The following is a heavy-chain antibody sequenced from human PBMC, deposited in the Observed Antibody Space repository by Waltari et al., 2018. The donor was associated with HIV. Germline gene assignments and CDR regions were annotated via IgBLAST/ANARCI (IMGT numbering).Heavy chain of an antibody. D-gene: IGHD3-22*01. J-gene: IGHJ5*02. CDR1: GYTFSDYY. V-gene: IGHV1-2*02. CDR2: RYPNSGGT. Sequence: QVQLVQSGAEVKKPGASVKVSCKASGYTFSDYYMHWVRQAPGQGLAWMGWRYPNSGGTRYAEKCQGRVTMTRDTSISTAYMELSRLRFDDTAVYYCARVFRGTVNYFYSRLGHWGQGTLVTVSS. CDR3: ARVFRGTVNYFYSRLGH.